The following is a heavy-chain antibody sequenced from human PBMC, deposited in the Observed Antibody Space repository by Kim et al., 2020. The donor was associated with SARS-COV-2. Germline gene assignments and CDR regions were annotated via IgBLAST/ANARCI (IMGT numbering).Heavy chain of an antibody. J-gene: IGHJ6*02. CDR1: GGSVSSGSYY. CDR2: IYYSGST. CDR3: ARDHFEYSSSWSTSFYGMDV. D-gene: IGHD6-13*01. Sequence: SETLSLTCTVSGGSVSSGSYYWSWIRQPPGKGLEWIGYIYYSGSTNYNPSLKSRVTISVDTSKNQFSLKLSSVTAADTAVYYCARDHFEYSSSWSTSFYGMDVWGQGTTVTVSS. V-gene: IGHV4-61*01.